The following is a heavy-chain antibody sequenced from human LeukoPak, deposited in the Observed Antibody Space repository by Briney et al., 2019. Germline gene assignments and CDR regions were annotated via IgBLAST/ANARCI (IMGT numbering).Heavy chain of an antibody. Sequence: GGSLRLSCAASGFTFSSSAMSWVRQAPGKGLEWVSAISNNGGYTYYADSVQGRFTISRDNSKSTLCLQMNSLRAEDTAVYYCAKQLGYCSVGSCYFPYWGQGTLVTVSS. CDR3: AKQLGYCSVGSCYFPY. CDR1: GFTFSSSA. V-gene: IGHV3-23*01. J-gene: IGHJ4*02. CDR2: ISNNGGYT. D-gene: IGHD2-15*01.